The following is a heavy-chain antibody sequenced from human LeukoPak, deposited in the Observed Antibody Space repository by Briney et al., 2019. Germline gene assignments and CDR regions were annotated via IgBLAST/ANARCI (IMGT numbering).Heavy chain of an antibody. D-gene: IGHD5-18*01. CDR2: INPNSGGT. CDR1: GYTFTGYY. Sequence: ASVKVSCKASGYTFTGYYMHWVRQAPGQGLEWMGWINPNSGGTNYAQKFQGRVTMTRDTSISTAYMELSRLRSDDTAVYYCARESGCSYGYVGYWGQGTLVTVSS. CDR3: ARESGCSYGYVGY. J-gene: IGHJ4*02. V-gene: IGHV1-2*02.